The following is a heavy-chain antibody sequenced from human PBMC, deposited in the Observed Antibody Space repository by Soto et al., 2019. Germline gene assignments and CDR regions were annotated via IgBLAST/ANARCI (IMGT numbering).Heavy chain of an antibody. CDR2: ISYDGSNE. CDR1: GFTFSSYG. J-gene: IGHJ4*02. V-gene: IGHV3-30*18. D-gene: IGHD6-19*01. Sequence: GGSLRLSCAASGFTFSSYGMHWVRQAPGKGLEWVAVISYDGSNEYYADSVKGRFTISRDNSKNTLYLQMNSLRAEDTAVYYCAKDVYSSGWPSGGFDYWGQGTLVTVSS. CDR3: AKDVYSSGWPSGGFDY.